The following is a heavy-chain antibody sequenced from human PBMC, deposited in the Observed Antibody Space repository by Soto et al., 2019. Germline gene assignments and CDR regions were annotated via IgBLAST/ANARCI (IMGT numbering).Heavy chain of an antibody. Sequence: GASVNVSCKSSGGTFSSYAISWVRQAPGQGLEWMGGIIPIFGTANYAQKFQGRVTITADESTSTAYMELSSLRSEDTAVYYCAMAPGGYNWFDPWGQGTLVTVSS. V-gene: IGHV1-69*13. J-gene: IGHJ5*02. CDR2: IIPIFGTA. CDR1: GGTFSSYA. CDR3: AMAPGGYNWFDP. D-gene: IGHD3-10*01.